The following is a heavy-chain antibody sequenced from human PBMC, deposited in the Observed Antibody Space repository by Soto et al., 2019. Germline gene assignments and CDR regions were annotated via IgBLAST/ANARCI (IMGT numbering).Heavy chain of an antibody. CDR3: ARVGSSWYFGVLDY. D-gene: IGHD6-13*01. J-gene: IGHJ4*02. Sequence: SETLSLTCTVSGCSVSSGSYYWSWIRQPPGKGLEWIGYIYYSGSTNYNPSLKSRVTISVDTSKNQFSLKLSSVTAADTAVYYCARVGSSWYFGVLDYWGQGTLVTVSS. CDR2: IYYSGST. CDR1: GCSVSSGSYY. V-gene: IGHV4-61*01.